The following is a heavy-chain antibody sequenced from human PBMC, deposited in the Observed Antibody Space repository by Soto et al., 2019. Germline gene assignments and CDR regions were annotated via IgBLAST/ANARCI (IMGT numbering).Heavy chain of an antibody. CDR1: GGSFSGYY. V-gene: IGHV4-34*01. CDR2: INHSGST. D-gene: IGHD3-10*01. CDR3: ARGYALWFGEYLRFDP. Sequence: TLSLTCAVYGGSFSGYYWSWIRQPPGKGLEWIGEINHSGSTNYNPSLKSRVTISVDTSKDQFSLRLSSVTAADTAVYYCARGYALWFGEYLRFDPWGQGTLVTVSS. J-gene: IGHJ5*02.